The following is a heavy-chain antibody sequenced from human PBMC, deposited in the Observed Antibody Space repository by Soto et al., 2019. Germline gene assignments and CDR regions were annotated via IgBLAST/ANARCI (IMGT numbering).Heavy chain of an antibody. Sequence: QVQLVESGGGVVQPGRSLRLSCVASGFSFSASGVHWVRQAPGKGPEWVAGTTYDGSSEYYADYVKGRFTMSGDSSKNTRYLQMNSLRPEDTALYFCAKDDGTGLWGQGTLVTVSS. CDR2: TTYDGSSE. V-gene: IGHV3-30*18. CDR1: GFSFSASG. D-gene: IGHD3-9*01. J-gene: IGHJ4*02. CDR3: AKDDGTGL.